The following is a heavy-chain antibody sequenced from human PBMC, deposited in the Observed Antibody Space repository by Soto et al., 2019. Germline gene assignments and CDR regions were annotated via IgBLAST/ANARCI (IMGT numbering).Heavy chain of an antibody. CDR1: GFTFSSYG. Sequence: GGSLRLSCAASGFTFSSYGMHWVRQAPGKGLEWVAVIWYDGSNKYYADSVKGRFTISRDNSKNTLYLQMNSLRAEDTGVYYCARGSDSGSYWGYFDYWGQGTLVTVSS. D-gene: IGHD1-26*01. V-gene: IGHV3-33*01. CDR2: IWYDGSNK. J-gene: IGHJ4*02. CDR3: ARGSDSGSYWGYFDY.